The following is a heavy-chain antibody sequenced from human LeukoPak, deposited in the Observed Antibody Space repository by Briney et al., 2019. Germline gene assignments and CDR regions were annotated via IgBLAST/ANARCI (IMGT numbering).Heavy chain of an antibody. J-gene: IGHJ5*02. D-gene: IGHD3-3*01. Sequence: PGGSLRLSCAASGFTFSSYSMNWVRQAPGKGLEWVSYISSSSSTIYYADSVKGRFTISRDNAKNSLYLQMNSLRAEDTAVYYCARVRFLGGNNWFDPWGQGTLVTVSS. CDR3: ARVRFLGGNNWFDP. V-gene: IGHV3-48*01. CDR2: ISSSSSTI. CDR1: GFTFSSYS.